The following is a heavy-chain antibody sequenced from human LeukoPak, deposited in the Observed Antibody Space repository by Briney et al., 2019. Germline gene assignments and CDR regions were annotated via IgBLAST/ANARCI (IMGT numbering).Heavy chain of an antibody. D-gene: IGHD3-10*01. CDR1: GFTFSSHG. Sequence: PGGSLRLSCAASGFTFSSHGMSWVRQAPAQGLEWVSGISGSGGNTYNADSVKGRFTISRDNSRRTLYLQMNNLRVEDTAVYYCVRDRLNYASGYFDYWGQGTLVTVSS. J-gene: IGHJ4*02. V-gene: IGHV3-23*01. CDR3: VRDRLNYASGYFDY. CDR2: ISGSGGNT.